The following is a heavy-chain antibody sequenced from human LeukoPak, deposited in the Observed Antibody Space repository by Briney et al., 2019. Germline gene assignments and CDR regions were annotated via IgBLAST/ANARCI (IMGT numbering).Heavy chain of an antibody. CDR2: ISWDGGST. D-gene: IGHD6-13*01. Sequence: GGSLRLSCAASGFTFDDYAMHWVRQAPGKGLEWVSLISWDGGSTYYAGSVKGRFTISRDNSKNSLYLQMNSLRAEDTALYYCAKGAYSSSWYREGNYYYYMDVWGKGTTVTVSS. J-gene: IGHJ6*03. CDR3: AKGAYSSSWYREGNYYYYMDV. V-gene: IGHV3-43D*04. CDR1: GFTFDDYA.